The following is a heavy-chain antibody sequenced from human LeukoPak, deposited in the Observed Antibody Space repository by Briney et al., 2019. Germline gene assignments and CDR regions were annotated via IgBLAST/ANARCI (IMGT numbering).Heavy chain of an antibody. D-gene: IGHD6-19*01. CDR1: GFTFSTYS. J-gene: IGHJ4*02. V-gene: IGHV3-21*01. CDR2: ISDDSNYI. CDR3: ARAFVYSSGRLFDY. Sequence: AGGSLRLSCAASGFTFSTYSGNWIRQAPGKGLEWVSSISDDSNYIFYADSVKGRFTISRDNAKNSLYLQMNSLRAEDTAVYFCARAFVYSSGRLFDYWGQGTLVTVSS.